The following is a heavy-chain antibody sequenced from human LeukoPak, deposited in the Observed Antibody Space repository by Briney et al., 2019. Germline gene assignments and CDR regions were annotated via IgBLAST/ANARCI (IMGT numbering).Heavy chain of an antibody. V-gene: IGHV3-15*01. D-gene: IGHD2-2*01. CDR2: IKNKTNGGTT. J-gene: IGHJ4*02. CDR1: GFTFSSAW. CDR3: ARGFCSSTSCYQGPFDY. Sequence: MAGGSLRLSCAASGFTFSSAWMTWVRQAPGKGLEWVGHIKNKTNGGTTDYAAPVKGRFIIPRDDSKNTLYLQMNSLRTEDTAVYYCARGFCSSTSCYQGPFDYWGQGTLVTVSS.